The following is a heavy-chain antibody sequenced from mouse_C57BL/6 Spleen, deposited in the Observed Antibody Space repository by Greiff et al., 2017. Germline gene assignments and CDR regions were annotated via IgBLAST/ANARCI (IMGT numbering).Heavy chain of an antibody. J-gene: IGHJ3*01. V-gene: IGHV1-82*01. CDR3: ARQLRRGAY. CDR2: IYPGDGDT. D-gene: IGHD2-4*01. Sequence: VKLVESGPELVKPGASVTISCKASGYAFSSSWMNWVKQRPGKGLEWIGRIYPGDGDTNYNGKFKGKATLTADKSSSTAYMQRSSLTSEDSAVYFCARQLRRGAYWGQGALVTVSA. CDR1: GYAFSSSW.